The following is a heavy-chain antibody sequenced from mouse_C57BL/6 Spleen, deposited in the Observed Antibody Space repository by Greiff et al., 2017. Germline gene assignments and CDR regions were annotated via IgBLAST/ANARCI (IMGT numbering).Heavy chain of an antibody. J-gene: IGHJ2*01. CDR2: ISSGGDYI. Sequence: EVQLVESGEGLVKPGGSLKLSCAASGFTFSSYAMSWVRQTPEKRLEWVAYISSGGDYIYYADTVKGRFTISRDNARNTLYLQMSSLKSEDTAMYYCTRAYCYFYYFDYWGQGTTLTVSS. CDR1: GFTFSSYA. D-gene: IGHD2-12*01. CDR3: TRAYCYFYYFDY. V-gene: IGHV5-9-1*02.